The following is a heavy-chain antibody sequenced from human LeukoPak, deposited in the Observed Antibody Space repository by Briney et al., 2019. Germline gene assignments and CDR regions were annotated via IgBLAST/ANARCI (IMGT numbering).Heavy chain of an antibody. CDR1: GGSFSGYY. D-gene: IGHD3-22*01. V-gene: IGHV4-59*01. Sequence: SETLSLTCAVYGGSFSGYYWSWIRQPPGKGLEWIGCIYYSGSTNYNPSLKSRVTISVDTSKNQFSLKLSSVTAADTAVYYCARAHRSYDSSGYLYYYYYYMDVWGKGTTVTISS. CDR3: ARAHRSYDSSGYLYYYYYYMDV. J-gene: IGHJ6*03. CDR2: IYYSGST.